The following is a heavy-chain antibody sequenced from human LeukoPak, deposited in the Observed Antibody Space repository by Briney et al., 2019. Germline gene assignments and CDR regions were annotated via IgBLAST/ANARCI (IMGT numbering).Heavy chain of an antibody. CDR3: ANLGGYSSSWYSAYYYYYMDV. J-gene: IGHJ6*03. V-gene: IGHV4-34*01. CDR1: GGSFSGYY. D-gene: IGHD6-13*01. CDR2: INHSGST. Sequence: SETLSLTCAVYGGSFSGYYWSWIRQPPGKGLEWIGEINHSGSTNYNPALKSRVTISVDTSKNQFSLKLSSVTAADTAVYYCANLGGYSSSWYSAYYYYYMDVWGKGTTDTVSS.